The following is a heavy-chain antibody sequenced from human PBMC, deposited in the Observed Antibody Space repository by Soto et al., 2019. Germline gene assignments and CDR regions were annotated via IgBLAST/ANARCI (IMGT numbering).Heavy chain of an antibody. D-gene: IGHD2-21*02. V-gene: IGHV1-2*02. CDR3: ARDDPYCPGTYFDY. Sequence: QVQLVQSGAEVKKPGASVKVSCKASGYTFTGYHLHWVRQAPGQGLGWMGWIQPNSGGTKYAQKFQCRVTMTRDTPISSAYMELGRLRSDGTAIYYCARDDPYCPGTYFDYWGQGTLVTVSA. CDR2: IQPNSGGT. J-gene: IGHJ4*02. CDR1: GYTFTGYH.